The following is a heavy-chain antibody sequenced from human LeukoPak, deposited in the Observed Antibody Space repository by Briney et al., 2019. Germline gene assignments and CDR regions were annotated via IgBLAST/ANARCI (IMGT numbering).Heavy chain of an antibody. V-gene: IGHV3-33*06. CDR2: IWYGGSNK. CDR3: AKVGDGDYYLDY. Sequence: PGGSLRLSCAASGFTFSRYGMHWVRQAPGKGLEWVAVIWYGGSNKYSADSVKGRFTISRDNSKNMLYLQMNSLRAEDTAVYYCAKVGDGDYYLDYWGQGTLVTVSS. D-gene: IGHD4-17*01. CDR1: GFTFSRYG. J-gene: IGHJ4*02.